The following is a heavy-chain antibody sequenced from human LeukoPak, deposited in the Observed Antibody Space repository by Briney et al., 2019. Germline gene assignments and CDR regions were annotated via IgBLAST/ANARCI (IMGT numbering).Heavy chain of an antibody. V-gene: IGHV4-59*08. CDR2: IYYSGSN. J-gene: IGHJ4*02. D-gene: IGHD3-10*01. Sequence: SETLSLTCSVSRGSISSYYWSWIRQPPGKGLDWIGYIYYSGSNSYHPSLKSRVTISVDTSKNQFSLKLSSVTAADTAVYYCARLRMVRGVIWGFDYWGQGTLVTVPS. CDR1: RGSISSYY. CDR3: ARLRMVRGVIWGFDY.